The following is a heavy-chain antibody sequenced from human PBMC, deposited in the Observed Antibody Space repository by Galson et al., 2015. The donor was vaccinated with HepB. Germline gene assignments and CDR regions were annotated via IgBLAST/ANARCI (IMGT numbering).Heavy chain of an antibody. J-gene: IGHJ4*02. CDR1: GGSISSYY. D-gene: IGHD5-18*01. V-gene: IGHV4-39*01. Sequence: TLSLTCTVSGGSISSYYWGWIRQPPGKGLEWIGSIYYSGSTYYNPSLKSRVTISVDTSKNQFSLKLSSVTAADTAVYYCARRIMPPRGYSYGTFDYWGQGTLVTVSS. CDR2: IYYSGST. CDR3: ARRIMPPRGYSYGTFDY.